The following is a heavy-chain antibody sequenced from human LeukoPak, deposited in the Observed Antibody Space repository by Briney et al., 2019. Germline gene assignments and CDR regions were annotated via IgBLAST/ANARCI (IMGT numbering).Heavy chain of an antibody. CDR1: GGSFSGYY. CDR3: AREGAIFGVVISPHGMDV. J-gene: IGHJ6*02. D-gene: IGHD3-3*01. Sequence: SETLSLTCAVYGGSFSGYYWSWIRQPPGKGLEWIGEINHSGSTNYNPSLKSRVTVSVDTSKNQFSLKLSSVTAADTAVYYCAREGAIFGVVISPHGMDVWGQGTTVTVSS. V-gene: IGHV4-34*01. CDR2: INHSGST.